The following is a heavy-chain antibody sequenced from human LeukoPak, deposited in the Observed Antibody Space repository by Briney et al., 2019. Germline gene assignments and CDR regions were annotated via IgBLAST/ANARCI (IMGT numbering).Heavy chain of an antibody. J-gene: IGHJ6*03. V-gene: IGHV4-59*12. CDR1: GGSISSYY. D-gene: IGHD3-3*01. CDR2: IYHSGST. Sequence: SETLSLTCTVSGGSISSYYWSWIRQPPGKGLEWIGYIYHSGSTYYNPSLKSRVTISVDRSKNQFSLKLSSVTAADTAVYYCARWSGGGEEQTHPDYYYYYMDVWGKGTTVTVSS. CDR3: ARWSGGGEEQTHPDYYYYYMDV.